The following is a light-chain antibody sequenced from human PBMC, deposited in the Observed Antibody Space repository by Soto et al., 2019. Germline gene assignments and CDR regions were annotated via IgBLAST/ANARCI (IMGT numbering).Light chain of an antibody. CDR2: LDSDGSH. V-gene: IGLV4-69*01. Sequence: QLVLTQSPSASASLGASVKLTCTLSSGHSSYAIAWHQQQPEKGPRYLMKLDSDGSHAKGDAIPDRFSGSSSGAERYLTISSLQSEDEADYYCQTRGTGIHVVFGGGTKLTLL. CDR1: SGHSSYA. CDR3: QTRGTGIHVV. J-gene: IGLJ2*01.